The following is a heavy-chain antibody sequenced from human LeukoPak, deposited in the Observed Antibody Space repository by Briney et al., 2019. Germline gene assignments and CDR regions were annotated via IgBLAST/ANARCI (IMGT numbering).Heavy chain of an antibody. CDR1: GFTFTSYN. V-gene: IGHV3-64*01. D-gene: IGHD3-22*01. J-gene: IGHJ3*02. CDR2: ISSNGGST. Sequence: QAGGSLRLSCAASGFTFTSYNMNWVRQAPGKGLESVAAISSNGGSTYYASSIKGRFTVSRDNSKNTMYLEMGNLRAEDMAVYFCARLEYSASSAYPIWGQGTLVTVSS. CDR3: ARLEYSASSAYPI.